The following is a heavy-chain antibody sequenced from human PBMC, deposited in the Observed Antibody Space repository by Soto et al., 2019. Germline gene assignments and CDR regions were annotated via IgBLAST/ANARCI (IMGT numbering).Heavy chain of an antibody. CDR3: ARDPFYDYGDLSHVFDM. Sequence: QVQLQESGPGLVKPSQTLSLSCTVSGDSMSRGDYYWSWIRQPPGKGLEWIGFIYQTGRTYYSPSLKGRVDISVDTSKNQFSLKLSSVTAADTAVYYCARDPFYDYGDLSHVFDMWGQGTMVTVSS. J-gene: IGHJ3*02. D-gene: IGHD4-17*01. V-gene: IGHV4-30-4*01. CDR1: GDSMSRGDYY. CDR2: IYQTGRT.